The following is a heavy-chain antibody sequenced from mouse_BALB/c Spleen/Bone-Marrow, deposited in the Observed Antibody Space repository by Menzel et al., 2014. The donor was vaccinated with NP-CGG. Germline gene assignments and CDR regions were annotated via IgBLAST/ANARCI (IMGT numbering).Heavy chain of an antibody. CDR3: ARYRLGTYFDY. CDR2: IDPANGNT. Sequence: VQLKQSGAELVKPGASVKLSCTASGFNIKDTYMHWVKQRPEQGLEWIGRIDPANGNTKYDPKFQGKATITADTSSNTAYLQLSSLTSVDTAVYYCARYRLGTYFDYWGQGTTLTVSS. V-gene: IGHV14-3*02. D-gene: IGHD1-2*01. J-gene: IGHJ2*01. CDR1: GFNIKDTY.